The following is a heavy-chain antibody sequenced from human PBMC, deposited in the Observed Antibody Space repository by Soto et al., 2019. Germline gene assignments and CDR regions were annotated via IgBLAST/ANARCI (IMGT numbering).Heavy chain of an antibody. CDR3: ARGGVSTRTFDY. D-gene: IGHD3-3*01. CDR2: IYPSDSDT. CDR1: GYNFAGYW. J-gene: IGHJ4*02. V-gene: IGHV5-51*01. Sequence: PXGSLKISCKGCGYNFAGYWIAWVRQMPGKGLELMGIIYPSDSDTRYRPPFQGQVTISADKSISSAYLQWSSLRASDTAMYYCARGGVSTRTFDYWGQGTPVTASS.